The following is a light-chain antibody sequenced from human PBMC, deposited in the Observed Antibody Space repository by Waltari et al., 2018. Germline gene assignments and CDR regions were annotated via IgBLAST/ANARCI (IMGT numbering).Light chain of an antibody. J-gene: IGKJ1*01. CDR3: QQRRSWPRT. CDR2: DAS. V-gene: IGKV3-11*01. Sequence: EIVLTQSPGTLSLSQGDRATLPCRASQYIDTDLGWYQRRPGQAPRLLIFDASNRAAGVPARFSGSGYGTDFTLTISSLEPEDSAVYYCQQRRSWPRTFGQGTRVEIK. CDR1: QYIDTD.